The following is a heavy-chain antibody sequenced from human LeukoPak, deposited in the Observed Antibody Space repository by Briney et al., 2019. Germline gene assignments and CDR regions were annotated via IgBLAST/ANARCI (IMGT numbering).Heavy chain of an antibody. V-gene: IGHV3-30*02. CDR1: GFTFDDYA. CDR2: IRYDGSNK. J-gene: IGHJ4*02. Sequence: PGGSLRLSCAASGFTFDDYAMHWVRQAPGKGLEWVAYIRYDGSNKYYADSVKGRFTVSRDNSKNTLYLQMNSLRVEDTAVYYCAKVLTGYCGSTSCPFDYWGQGTLVTVSS. CDR3: AKVLTGYCGSTSCPFDY. D-gene: IGHD2-2*01.